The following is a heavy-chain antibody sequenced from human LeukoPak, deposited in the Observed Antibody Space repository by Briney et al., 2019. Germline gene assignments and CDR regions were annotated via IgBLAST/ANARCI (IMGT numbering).Heavy chain of an antibody. D-gene: IGHD3-3*01. CDR2: MNPNSGNT. Sequence: GASVKVSCKASGYTFTSYDINWVRQATGQGLEWMGWMNPNSGNTGYAQKFQGRVTITRNTSISTAYMELSSLRSEDTAVYYCATAYYDFWSGLSYAFDIWGQGTMVTVSS. V-gene: IGHV1-8*03. CDR1: GYTFTSYD. CDR3: ATAYYDFWSGLSYAFDI. J-gene: IGHJ3*02.